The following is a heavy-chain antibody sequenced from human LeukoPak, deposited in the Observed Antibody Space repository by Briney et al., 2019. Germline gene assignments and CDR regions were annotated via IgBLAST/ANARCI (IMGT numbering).Heavy chain of an antibody. J-gene: IGHJ4*02. V-gene: IGHV3-48*03. CDR2: MSSESTAI. CDR1: GFSLRKYE. CDR3: AREPAGLFFDANGYLDL. Sequence: AGGSLILSCSASGFSLRKYEMNWVRQAPGKGLEWISYMSSESTAIYYSDSVEGRFTMSRDNAKNSVHLQMTSLRADDTALYFCAREPAGLFFDANGYLDLWGQGVLVTVSS. D-gene: IGHD3/OR15-3a*01.